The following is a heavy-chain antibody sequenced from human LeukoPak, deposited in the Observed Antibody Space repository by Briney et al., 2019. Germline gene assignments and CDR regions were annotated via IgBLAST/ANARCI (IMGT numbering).Heavy chain of an antibody. D-gene: IGHD3-22*01. CDR2: ISYDGSNK. V-gene: IGHV3-30-3*01. Sequence: GGSLRLSCAASGFTFNSYAMHWVRQAPGRGLDWVAVISYDGSNKYYADSVKGPFTISRDNSKNTLYLQMNSLRADDTAVYYCARDGRNYYDRSGYYSALAYWGQGTLVTVSS. CDR1: GFTFNSYA. CDR3: ARDGRNYYDRSGYYSALAY. J-gene: IGHJ4*02.